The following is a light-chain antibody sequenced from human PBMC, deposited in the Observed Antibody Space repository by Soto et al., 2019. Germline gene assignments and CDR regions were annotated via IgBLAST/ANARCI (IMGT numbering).Light chain of an antibody. CDR3: QKYDSAPLT. V-gene: IGKV1-27*01. CDR1: QGISNY. Sequence: AYVGDRVTITCRASQGISNYLAWYQQKPGKVPKLLIYAASTLQSGIPSRFSGSGSGTDFTLTISSLQPEDVATYYCQKYDSAPLTFGQGTRLEIK. J-gene: IGKJ5*01. CDR2: AAS.